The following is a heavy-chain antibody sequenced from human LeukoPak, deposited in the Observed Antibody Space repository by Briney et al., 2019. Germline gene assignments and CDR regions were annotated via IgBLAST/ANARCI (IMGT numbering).Heavy chain of an antibody. CDR3: ARVELLWFGGPRAAFDI. V-gene: IGHV4-30-4*01. CDR1: GGSISSGDYY. D-gene: IGHD3-10*01. CDR2: IYYSGST. Sequence: PSETLSLTCTVSGGSISSGDYYWSWIRQPPGKGLEWIGYIYYSGSTYYNPSLKSRVTISVDTSKNQFSLKLSSVTAADTAVYYCARVELLWFGGPRAAFDIWGQGTMVTVSS. J-gene: IGHJ3*02.